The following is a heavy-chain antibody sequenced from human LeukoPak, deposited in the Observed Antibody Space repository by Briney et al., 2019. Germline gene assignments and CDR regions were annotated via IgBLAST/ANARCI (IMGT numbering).Heavy chain of an antibody. Sequence: GGSLRLSCAPSGFTFDDFAMHWVRQAPGKGLEWVALISYDGGNKNYADSVKGRFTISRDNSKNTLYLHMNSLRPEDTAVYYSARDPPFSSGWSQNHFDYWGQGTLVTVSS. V-gene: IGHV3-30*04. CDR2: ISYDGGNK. CDR1: GFTFDDFA. J-gene: IGHJ4*02. CDR3: ARDPPFSSGWSQNHFDY. D-gene: IGHD6-19*01.